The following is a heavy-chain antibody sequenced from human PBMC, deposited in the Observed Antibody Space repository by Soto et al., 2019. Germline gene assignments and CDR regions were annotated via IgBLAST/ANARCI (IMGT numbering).Heavy chain of an antibody. CDR1: GGTFSSYA. CDR3: ATMKGGSQYYYYGMDV. V-gene: IGHV1-69*12. CDR2: IIPMFGTA. D-gene: IGHD3-10*01. Sequence: QVQLVQSGAEVKKPRSSVKVSCKASGGTFSSYAISWVRQAPGQGLEWMGGIIPMFGTADYAQKFQGRVTITADESTSTAYMELSSLRSDDTAVYYCATMKGGSQYYYYGMDVWGQGTTVTVSS. J-gene: IGHJ6*02.